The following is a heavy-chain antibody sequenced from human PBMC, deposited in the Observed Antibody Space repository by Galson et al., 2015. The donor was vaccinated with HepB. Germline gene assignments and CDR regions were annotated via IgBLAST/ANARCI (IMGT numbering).Heavy chain of an antibody. J-gene: IGHJ4*02. CDR2: ISGNGDST. CDR3: ARVHPEYTSGWYRQALYYFDS. CDR1: GFGFDTHA. D-gene: IGHD6-19*01. Sequence: SLRLSCAASGFGFDTHAMSWVRQAPGKGLEWISGISGNGDSTFYGDSVKGRFTVSRDNSQNTLFLQKTGLTADDTAIYYCARVHPEYTSGWYRQALYYFDSWGQGTLVAVSS. V-gene: IGHV3-23*01.